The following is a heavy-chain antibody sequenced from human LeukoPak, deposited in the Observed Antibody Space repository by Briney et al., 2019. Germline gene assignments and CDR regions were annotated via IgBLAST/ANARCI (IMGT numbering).Heavy chain of an antibody. CDR1: GYTFTSYY. J-gene: IGHJ4*02. CDR3: ARAQAQAYGSGSYYIPVISGSDY. CDR2: INPSGGST. D-gene: IGHD3-10*01. Sequence: ASVKVSCKASGYTFTSYYMHWVRQAPGQGLEWMGIINPSGGSTSYAQKFQGRITMTRDTSTSTVYMELSSLRSEDTAVYYCARAQAQAYGSGSYYIPVISGSDYWGQGTLVTVSS. V-gene: IGHV1-46*01.